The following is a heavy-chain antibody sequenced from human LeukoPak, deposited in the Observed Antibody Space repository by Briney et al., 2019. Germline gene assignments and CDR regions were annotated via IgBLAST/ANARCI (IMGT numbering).Heavy chain of an antibody. D-gene: IGHD2-2*01. CDR3: ARDQAYSPSRAYCSSTSCRPYYFDY. Sequence: SETLSLTCTVSGGSISSYYWSWIRQPAGKGLEWIGRIYTSGSTNYNPSLKSRVTMSVDTSKNQFSLKLSSVTAADTDVYYCARDQAYSPSRAYCSSTSCRPYYFDYWGQGTLVTVSS. CDR2: IYTSGST. V-gene: IGHV4-4*07. CDR1: GGSISSYY. J-gene: IGHJ4*02.